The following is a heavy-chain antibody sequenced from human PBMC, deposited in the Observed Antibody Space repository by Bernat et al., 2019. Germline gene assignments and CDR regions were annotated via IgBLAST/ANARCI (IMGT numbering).Heavy chain of an antibody. J-gene: IGHJ4*02. D-gene: IGHD1-26*01. CDR1: GFTFSSYW. Sequence: EVQLVESGGGLVQPRGSLRLSCAASGFTFSSYWMHWVRQAPGKGLVWVSRINSDGSSTSYADSVKGRFTISRDNAKNTLYLQMNSLRAEDTAVYYCARDGGATIHLDYWGQGTLVTVSS. V-gene: IGHV3-74*01. CDR3: ARDGGATIHLDY. CDR2: INSDGSST.